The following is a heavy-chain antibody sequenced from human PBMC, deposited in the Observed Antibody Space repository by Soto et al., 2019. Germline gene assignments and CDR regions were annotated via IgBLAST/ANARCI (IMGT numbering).Heavy chain of an antibody. CDR3: ATGHEREHAYDV. CDR2: LYDLDGS. D-gene: IGHD1-1*01. V-gene: IGHV3-53*01. J-gene: IGHJ3*01. CDR1: GFTISGKKY. Sequence: DVQLVESGGGLIQPGESLRLSCAAFGFTISGKKYVAWVRQAPGKGLEWVSALYDLDGSFYAASLKGRFTPSSDSSKTTVYRQMNDLRPDDTAVYYCATGHEREHAYDVWGQGTTVTVSS.